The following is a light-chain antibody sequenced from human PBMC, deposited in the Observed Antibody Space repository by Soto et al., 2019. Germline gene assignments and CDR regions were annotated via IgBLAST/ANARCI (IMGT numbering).Light chain of an antibody. CDR2: GNS. J-gene: IGLJ1*01. CDR1: SSNIGAGYD. CDR3: QSYDSSLSVYV. V-gene: IGLV1-40*01. Sequence: QSVLTQPPSVSGAPGQRVTISCTGSSSNIGAGYDVHWYQQLPGTAPKLLIYGNSNRPSGVPDRFSGSKSGTSASLAITGLQAEVEADYYCQSYDSSLSVYVFATGTKVTVL.